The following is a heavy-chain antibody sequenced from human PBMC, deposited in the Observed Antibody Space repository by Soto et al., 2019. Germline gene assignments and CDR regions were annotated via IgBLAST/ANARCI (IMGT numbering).Heavy chain of an antibody. CDR3: AREGSCSSTSCLSATYYYYYGMDV. CDR2: IYTSGST. V-gene: IGHV4-4*07. Sequence: SESLSLTCTVSGGSISSYYWSWIRQPAGKELEWIGRIYTSGSTNYNPSLKSRVTMSVDTSKNQFSLKLSSVTAADTAVYYCAREGSCSSTSCLSATYYYYYGMDVRGQGTTVTVSS. D-gene: IGHD2-2*01. J-gene: IGHJ6*02. CDR1: GGSISSYY.